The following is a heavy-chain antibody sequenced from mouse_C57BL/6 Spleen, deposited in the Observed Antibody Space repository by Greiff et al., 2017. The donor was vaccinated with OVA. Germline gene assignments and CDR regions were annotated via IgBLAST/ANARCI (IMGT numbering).Heavy chain of an antibody. Sequence: QVQLQQSGAELVRPGASVTLSCKASGYTFTDYEVHWVKQTPVHGLEWVGVIDPETGGTAYNQKFKGKAILTADKSSSTAYMELRSLTSEDSAVYYGTRNSDDGSRGYVGVWGTGTTVTVSS. J-gene: IGHJ1*03. CDR1: GYTFTDYE. V-gene: IGHV1-15*01. D-gene: IGHD1-1*01. CDR2: IDPETGGT. CDR3: TRNSDDGSRGYVGV.